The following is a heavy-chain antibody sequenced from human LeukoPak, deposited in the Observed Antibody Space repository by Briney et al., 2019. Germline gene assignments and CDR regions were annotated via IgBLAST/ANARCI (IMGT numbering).Heavy chain of an antibody. D-gene: IGHD3-10*01. Sequence: SETLSLTCTVSGGSISRYYWSWIRQPPGKGLEGIGYIYYSGSTNYNPSLKSRVTISVDTSKNQFSLKLSSVTAADAAVYYCARVVRGVTFDYWGQGTLVTVSS. V-gene: IGHV4-59*01. CDR3: ARVVRGVTFDY. CDR2: IYYSGST. J-gene: IGHJ4*02. CDR1: GGSISRYY.